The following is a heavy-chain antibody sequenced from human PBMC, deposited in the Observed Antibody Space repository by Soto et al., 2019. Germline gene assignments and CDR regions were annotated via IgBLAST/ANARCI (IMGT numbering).Heavy chain of an antibody. CDR1: GGSISSGGYY. J-gene: IGHJ6*02. V-gene: IGHV4-61*08. Sequence: SETLSLTCTVSGGSISSGGYYWSWIRQHPGKGLEWIGYIYYSGSTNYNPSLKSRVTISVDTSKNQFSLKLSSVTAADTAVYYCARGSSIAGLYYGMDVWGQGTTVTVSS. D-gene: IGHD6-6*01. CDR2: IYYSGST. CDR3: ARGSSIAGLYYGMDV.